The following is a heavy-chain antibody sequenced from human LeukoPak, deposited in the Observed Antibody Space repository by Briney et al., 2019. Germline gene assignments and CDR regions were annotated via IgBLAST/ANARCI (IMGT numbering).Heavy chain of an antibody. CDR1: GFTLSSYE. V-gene: IGHV3-48*03. D-gene: IGHD2-15*01. CDR2: ISRTGNSI. CDR3: ARDLGYCSGGSCYSSYYYYGMDV. J-gene: IGHJ6*02. Sequence: GSLRLSCAASGFTLSSYEMNWVRLTPGKGLEWISYISRTGNSIYYADSVKGRFTISRDNSKNTLYLQMGSLRAEDMAVYYCARDLGYCSGGSCYSSYYYYGMDVWGQGTTVTVSS.